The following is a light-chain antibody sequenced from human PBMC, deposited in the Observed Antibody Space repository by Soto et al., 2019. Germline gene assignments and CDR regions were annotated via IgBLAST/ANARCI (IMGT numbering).Light chain of an antibody. CDR2: EAS. CDR3: CSFTSITTYV. J-gene: IGLJ1*01. V-gene: IGLV2-14*02. Sequence: QSALTQPASVSGSPGQSITISCTGTSSDVGSYNLVSWYQQHPGKAPKLMIYEASKRPSGVSNRFSGSKSGNTASLIISGLQAEDEADYYCCSFTSITTYVFGTGTKVTVL. CDR1: SSDVGSYNL.